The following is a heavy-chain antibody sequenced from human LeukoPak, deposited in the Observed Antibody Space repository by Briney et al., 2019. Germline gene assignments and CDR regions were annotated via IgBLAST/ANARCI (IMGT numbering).Heavy chain of an antibody. CDR3: ARFTPYYDILTGYSHFDY. CDR1: GGSLSSYY. CDR2: IYYSGST. D-gene: IGHD3-9*01. Sequence: SETLSLTCTVSGGSLSSYYWSWIRQPPGKGLEWIGYIYYSGSTNYNPSLKSRVTISVDTSKNQFSLKLSSVTAADTAVYYCARFTPYYDILTGYSHFDYWGQGTLVTVSS. V-gene: IGHV4-59*01. J-gene: IGHJ4*02.